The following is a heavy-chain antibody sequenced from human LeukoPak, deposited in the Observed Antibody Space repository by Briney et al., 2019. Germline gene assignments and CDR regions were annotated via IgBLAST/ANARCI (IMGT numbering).Heavy chain of an antibody. Sequence: PGGSLRLSCAASGFTFSSYSMNWVRQAPGKGLEWVSSISSSSSYIYYADSVKGRFTISRDNAKNSLYLQMNSLRAEDTAVYYCARDTYNYCYDSSGYSKPFDYWGQGTLVTVSS. J-gene: IGHJ4*02. CDR3: ARDTYNYCYDSSGYSKPFDY. D-gene: IGHD3-22*01. CDR2: ISSSSSYI. V-gene: IGHV3-21*01. CDR1: GFTFSSYS.